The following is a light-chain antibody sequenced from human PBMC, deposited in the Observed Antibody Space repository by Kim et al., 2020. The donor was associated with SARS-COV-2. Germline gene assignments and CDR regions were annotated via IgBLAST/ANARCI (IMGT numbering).Light chain of an antibody. CDR3: QQSYSTLPLS. CDR1: QSIHNY. Sequence: SVGDTVTITCRASQSIHNYVNWYQHKPGQAPKVLIYAASSLQGGVPSRFRGSGSGTDFTLTISSLQREDFATYYCQQSYSTLPLSFGGGTKVDIK. V-gene: IGKV1-39*01. J-gene: IGKJ4*01. CDR2: AAS.